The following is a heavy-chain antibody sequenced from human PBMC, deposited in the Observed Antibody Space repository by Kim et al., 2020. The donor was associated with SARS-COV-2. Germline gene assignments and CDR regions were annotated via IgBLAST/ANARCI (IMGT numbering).Heavy chain of an antibody. J-gene: IGHJ6*02. Sequence: KGRFTISRDNSKNTLYLQMNSLRAEDTAVYYCANLTRALSSHYYYGMDVWGQGTTVTVSS. V-gene: IGHV3-23*01. CDR3: ANLTRALSSHYYYGMDV. D-gene: IGHD2-2*01.